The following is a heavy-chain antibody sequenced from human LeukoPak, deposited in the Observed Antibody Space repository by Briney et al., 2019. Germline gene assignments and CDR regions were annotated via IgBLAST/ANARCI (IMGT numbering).Heavy chain of an antibody. J-gene: IGHJ4*02. D-gene: IGHD6-13*01. CDR1: GYTFTSYA. CDR2: INTNTGNP. Sequence: ASVKVSCKASGYTFTSYAMNWVRQAPGQGLEWMGWINTNTGNPTYAQGFTGRFVFSLDTSVSTAYLQISSLKAEDTAVYYCATISSPPLDRDLDYWGQEPLVPVSS. CDR3: ATISSPPLDRDLDY. V-gene: IGHV7-4-1*02.